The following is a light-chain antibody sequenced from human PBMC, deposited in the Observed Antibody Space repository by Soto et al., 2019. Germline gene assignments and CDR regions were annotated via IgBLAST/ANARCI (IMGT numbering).Light chain of an antibody. CDR2: ATS. Sequence: DIQMTQSASSLTASLGDRVTITCRASQSINNFLNWYQQKPGQAPKLLIFATSTLQSGVPSRFSGSGSGTEFTLTISSLQPDDFATYYCQHYNSYSEAFGQGTKVDIK. J-gene: IGKJ1*01. CDR3: QHYNSYSEA. V-gene: IGKV1-5*01. CDR1: QSINNF.